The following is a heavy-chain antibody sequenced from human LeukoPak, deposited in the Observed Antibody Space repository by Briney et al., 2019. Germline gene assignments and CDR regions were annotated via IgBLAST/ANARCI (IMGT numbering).Heavy chain of an antibody. CDR1: GGTFSSYT. CDR3: ARERGYSNHVIDY. CDR2: IIPILGIA. V-gene: IGHV1-69*04. Sequence: GASVKVSCKASGGTFSSYTISWVRQAPGQGLEWVGRIIPILGIANYAQKFQGRVTITADKSTSTAYMELSSLRSEDTAVYYCARERGYSNHVIDYWGQGTLVTVSS. D-gene: IGHD4-11*01. J-gene: IGHJ4*02.